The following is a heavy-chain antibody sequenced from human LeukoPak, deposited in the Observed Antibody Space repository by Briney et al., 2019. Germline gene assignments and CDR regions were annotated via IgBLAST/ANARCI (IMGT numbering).Heavy chain of an antibody. CDR2: INTDGTVT. CDR1: GFTFSKYW. J-gene: IGHJ4*02. Sequence: PGGSLRLSCAASGFTFSKYWMLWVRQAPGKGLESVSRINTDGTVTTYADSVKGRFTVSRDSADNTMFLQMNSVRDEDTAVYYCATKQWLAPPPDSWGQGTPVTVSS. V-gene: IGHV3-74*01. CDR3: ATKQWLAPPPDS. D-gene: IGHD6-19*01.